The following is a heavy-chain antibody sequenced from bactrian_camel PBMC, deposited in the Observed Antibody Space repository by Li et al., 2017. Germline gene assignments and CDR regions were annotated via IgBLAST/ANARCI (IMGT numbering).Heavy chain of an antibody. J-gene: IGHJ4*01. Sequence: VQLVESGGGVVQPGGSVRLSCATSGSTVSSSAHWVRQAPGKGLEWVSFITSSGGTTKYADSVKGRFTISRDNSKDTLYLQMNSLKIEDTAVYYCALGSSRQATMTARGKGTQVTVS. D-gene: IGHD3*01. CDR1: GSTVSSSA. CDR2: ITSSGGTT. V-gene: IGHV3S40*01.